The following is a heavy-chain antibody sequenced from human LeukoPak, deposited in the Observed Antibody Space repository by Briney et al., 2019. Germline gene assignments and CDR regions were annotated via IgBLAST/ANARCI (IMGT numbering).Heavy chain of an antibody. Sequence: ASVKVSCKASGYTFTAYYMHWVRQAPGQGLEWMGWINPNNGGTNYAQKFQGRVTMTRDTSISTAYMELSRLRSDDTAVYYCARLGVPAAIGWFDPWGQGTLVTVSS. CDR3: ARLGVPAAIGWFDP. CDR2: INPNNGGT. J-gene: IGHJ5*02. D-gene: IGHD2-2*02. V-gene: IGHV1-2*02. CDR1: GYTFTAYY.